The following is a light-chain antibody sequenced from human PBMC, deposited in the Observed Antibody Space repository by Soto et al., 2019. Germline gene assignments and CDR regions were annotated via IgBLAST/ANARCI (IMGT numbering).Light chain of an antibody. J-gene: IGLJ2*01. CDR2: EVS. CDR1: SSDVGGYNY. CDR3: SSYTSSSTYVV. V-gene: IGLV2-14*01. Sequence: QSALTQPASVSGSPGQSITISCTGTSSDVGGYNYVSWYQQHPGKAPKLMLYEVSNRPSGVSNSFSGSKSGNTASLTISGLQAEDEADYYCSSYTSSSTYVVFGGGTKVTVL.